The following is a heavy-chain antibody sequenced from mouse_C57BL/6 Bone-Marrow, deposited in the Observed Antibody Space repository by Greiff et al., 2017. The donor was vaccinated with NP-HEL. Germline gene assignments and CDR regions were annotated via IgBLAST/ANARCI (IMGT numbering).Heavy chain of an antibody. D-gene: IGHD2-5*01. V-gene: IGHV1-69*01. CDR3: ARDYYSNYGRLIYYAMDY. CDR2: IDPSDSYT. Sequence: VQLQQPGAELVMPGASVKLSCKASGYTFTSYWMHWVKQRPGQGLEWIGEIDPSDSYTNYNQKVQGKSTLTVDKSSSTAYMQLSSLTSEDSAVYYCARDYYSNYGRLIYYAMDYWGQGTSVTVSS. J-gene: IGHJ4*01. CDR1: GYTFTSYW.